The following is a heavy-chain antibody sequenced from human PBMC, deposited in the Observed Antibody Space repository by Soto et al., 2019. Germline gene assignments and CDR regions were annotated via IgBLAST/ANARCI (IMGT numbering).Heavy chain of an antibody. CDR1: GFSLSTSGVG. J-gene: IGHJ4*02. D-gene: IGHD5-12*01. CDR3: GYSFRVEMASTTFGY. CDR2: IYWDDDK. V-gene: IGHV2-5*02. Sequence: QITLKESGPTLVKPTQTLTLTCTFSGFSLSTSGVGVGWIRQPPGKALEWLALIYWDDDKRYSPSLKSRLTSTTHPAKNRAVRRRSDMDPVDTPTYYRGYSFRVEMASTTFGYWGQRTLVTVS.